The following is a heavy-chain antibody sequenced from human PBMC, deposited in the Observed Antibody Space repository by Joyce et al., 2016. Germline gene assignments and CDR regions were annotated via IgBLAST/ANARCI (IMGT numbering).Heavy chain of an antibody. Sequence: QVQLVESGGGVVQPGRSLRLSCAASGITFSSNAMHWVRQAPGKGLEWVEVISYDGSSKYYADSVKGRFTISRDNSKNTLDLQMSSLRAEDTAVYYCARDKWASAVAGTGFEYWGQGTLVTVSS. J-gene: IGHJ4*02. CDR2: ISYDGSSK. V-gene: IGHV3-30-3*01. CDR3: ARDKWASAVAGTGFEY. D-gene: IGHD6-19*01. CDR1: GITFSSNA.